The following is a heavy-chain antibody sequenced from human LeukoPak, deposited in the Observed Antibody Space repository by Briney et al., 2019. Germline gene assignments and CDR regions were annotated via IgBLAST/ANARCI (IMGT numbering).Heavy chain of an antibody. CDR2: MSYDGSNK. Sequence: GGSLRLSCAASGFTFSSYAMHWVRQAPGKGLEWVAVMSYDGSNKYYADSVKGRFTISRDNSKNTLYLQMNSLRAEDTAVYYCAILIAAAAFQHYWGQGTLVTVSS. CDR1: GFTFSSYA. D-gene: IGHD6-13*01. CDR3: AILIAAAAFQHY. V-gene: IGHV3-30-3*01. J-gene: IGHJ4*02.